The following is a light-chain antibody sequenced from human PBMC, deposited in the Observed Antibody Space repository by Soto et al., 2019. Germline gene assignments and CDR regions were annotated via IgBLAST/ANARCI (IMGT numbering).Light chain of an antibody. CDR1: QSVASN. Sequence: EIVMTQSPATLSVSPGERATLSCRASQSVASNLAWYQQKPGQAPRLLIFGASTRATAIPARFSGSGSGTEFTLTISSLQSEDFAVYYCQQYYNWPPITFGQGTRLEMK. V-gene: IGKV3-15*01. CDR3: QQYYNWPPIT. J-gene: IGKJ5*01. CDR2: GAS.